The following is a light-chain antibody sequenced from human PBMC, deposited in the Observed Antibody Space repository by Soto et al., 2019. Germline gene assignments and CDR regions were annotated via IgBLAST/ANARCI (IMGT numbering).Light chain of an antibody. CDR3: QQRSNWPRT. V-gene: IGKV3-11*01. CDR1: QNISNY. CDR2: DVS. Sequence: IGLIQSPASLFLSPGKIATLCGRAGQNISNYLIWYQQKPGQAPRVLMYDVSNRAAGIPARFSGSGSGTDFTLTISRLEHEDFAVYDRQQRSNWPRTFRQGTKVDIK. J-gene: IGKJ1*01.